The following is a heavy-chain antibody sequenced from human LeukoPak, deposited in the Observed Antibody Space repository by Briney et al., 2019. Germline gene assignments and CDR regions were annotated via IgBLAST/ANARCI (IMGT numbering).Heavy chain of an antibody. CDR3: ARLLAEDIVVVRAPADV. D-gene: IGHD2-2*01. J-gene: IGHJ6*04. Sequence: GESLKISCKGAGYSFNRYWIGWVRQMPGKGLEWMGIIYPGDSDITYSPSFQGQVTISADKSISTAYLQWSSLKASDTAMYYCARLLAEDIVVVRAPADVWGKGTTVTVSS. V-gene: IGHV5-51*01. CDR1: GYSFNRYW. CDR2: IYPGDSDI.